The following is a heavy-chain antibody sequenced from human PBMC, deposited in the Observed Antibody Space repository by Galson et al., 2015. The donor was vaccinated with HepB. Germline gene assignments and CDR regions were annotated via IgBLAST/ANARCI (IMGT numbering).Heavy chain of an antibody. V-gene: IGHV3-48*02. D-gene: IGHD1-26*01. J-gene: IGHJ2*01. CDR2: ISSTSNTI. CDR3: ARGDWEHSHWYFDL. Sequence: SLRLSCAASGFTFSTYSMNWVRQAPGKGLDWVSYISSTSNTIYYTDSVKGRFTISRDNAKNSLYLQMNTLRDEDTAVYYCARGDWEHSHWYFDLWGRGTLVFVSS. CDR1: GFTFSTYS.